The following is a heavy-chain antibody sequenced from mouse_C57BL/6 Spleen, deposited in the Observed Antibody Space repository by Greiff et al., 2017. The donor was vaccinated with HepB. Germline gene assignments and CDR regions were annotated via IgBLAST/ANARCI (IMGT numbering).Heavy chain of an antibody. CDR3: ARVFLWPHYFDY. V-gene: IGHV5-17*01. Sequence: EVQLVESGGGLVKPGGSLKLSCAASGFTFSDYGMHWVRQAPEKGLEWVAYISSGSSTFYYADTVKGRFTISRDNAKNTLFLQMTSLRSEDTAMYYCARVFLWPHYFDYWGQGTTLTVSS. CDR1: GFTFSDYG. CDR2: ISSGSSTF. D-gene: IGHD1-1*02. J-gene: IGHJ2*01.